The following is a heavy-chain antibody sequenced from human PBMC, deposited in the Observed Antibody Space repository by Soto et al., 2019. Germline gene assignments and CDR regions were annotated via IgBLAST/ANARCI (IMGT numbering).Heavy chain of an antibody. CDR2: ISASGGST. CDR3: AKTPYSSSWCYFDS. CDR1: GFTFSSYG. Sequence: XGSLRISCAGSGFTFSSYGMSWVRQAPGKGLEWVSGISASGGSTDYADSVKGRFTISRDNSKNTLYVQMNSLRAEDTAVYYCAKTPYSSSWCYFDSWGQGTPVTVSS. V-gene: IGHV3-23*01. J-gene: IGHJ4*03. D-gene: IGHD6-13*01.